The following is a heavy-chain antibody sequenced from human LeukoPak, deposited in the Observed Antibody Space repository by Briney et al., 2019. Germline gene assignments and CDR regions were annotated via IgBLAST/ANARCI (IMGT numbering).Heavy chain of an antibody. V-gene: IGHV4-59*05. D-gene: IGHD2-21*01. Sequence: SDTLSLTCTVSGGSITNRYWSWLRQPAGKGLEWLGRIYYSGSTYYNPSLKSRVTISVDTSKSQFSLKLSSVTAADTAVYYCARLKEFQKIFDYWGQGTLVTVSS. CDR2: IYYSGST. CDR1: GGSITNRY. J-gene: IGHJ4*02. CDR3: ARLKEFQKIFDY.